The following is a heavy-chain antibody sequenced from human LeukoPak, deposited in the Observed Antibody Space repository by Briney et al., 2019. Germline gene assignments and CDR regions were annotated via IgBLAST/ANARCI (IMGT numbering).Heavy chain of an antibody. CDR2: IRAYNGNT. Sequence: ASVTVSCTASGYTFTRYGISWVRQAPGQGLEWMGWIRAYNGNTNYAQKLQGRVTMTTDTSTSTAYMELRSLRSDDTAVYYCARGSKGDSSGYYGNFDYWGQGTLVTVSS. CDR1: GYTFTRYG. V-gene: IGHV1-18*01. J-gene: IGHJ4*02. D-gene: IGHD3-22*01. CDR3: ARGSKGDSSGYYGNFDY.